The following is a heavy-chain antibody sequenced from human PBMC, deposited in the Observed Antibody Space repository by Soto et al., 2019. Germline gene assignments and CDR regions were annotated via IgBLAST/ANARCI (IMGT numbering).Heavy chain of an antibody. Sequence: EVQLVESGGGLVKPWGSLRLSCAASGFTFSSYSMNWVRQAPGKGLEWVASISGTSTNIHYADSVKGRFIISRDNAKYSVFLQMKRLRAEDTAVYYCARHPLDQWQPDQYFQHWGQGTLVSVSS. CDR3: ARHPLDQWQPDQYFQH. CDR2: ISGTSTNI. J-gene: IGHJ1*01. CDR1: GFTFSSYS. V-gene: IGHV3-21*01. D-gene: IGHD2-2*01.